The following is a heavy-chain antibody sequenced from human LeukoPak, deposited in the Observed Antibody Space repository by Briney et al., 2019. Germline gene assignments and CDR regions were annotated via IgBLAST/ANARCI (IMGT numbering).Heavy chain of an antibody. CDR1: GYTFTGYY. D-gene: IGHD3-10*01. CDR3: ARGGRKITMVRGVIYY. V-gene: IGHV1-2*02. CDR2: INPNSGGT. Sequence: ASVKVSCKASGYTFTGYYMHWVRQAPGQGLEWMGWINPNSGGTNYAQKFQGRVTMTRDTSISTAYMELSRLRSDDTAVYYCARGGRKITMVRGVIYYWGQGTLATVSS. J-gene: IGHJ4*02.